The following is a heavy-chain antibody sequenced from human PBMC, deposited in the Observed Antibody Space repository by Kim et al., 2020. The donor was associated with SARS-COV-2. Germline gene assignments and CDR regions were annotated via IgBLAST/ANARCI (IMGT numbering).Heavy chain of an antibody. J-gene: IGHJ4*02. CDR1: GGSVSSGSYF. CDR2: IYYSRNT. D-gene: IGHD3-3*01. V-gene: IGHV4-61*01. CDR3: ARAPNDFWSGYPYYFDY. Sequence: SETLSLTCTVSGGSVSSGSYFWSWIRQTPGKGLEWIGYIYYSRNTNYNPPLRRRVTMSVDTSKNQFSLKLRSVTAADTAVYYCARAPNDFWSGYPYYFDYWGQGTLVTVSS.